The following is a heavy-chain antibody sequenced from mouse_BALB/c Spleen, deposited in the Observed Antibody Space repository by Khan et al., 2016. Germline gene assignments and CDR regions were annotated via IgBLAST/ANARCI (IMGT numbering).Heavy chain of an antibody. CDR3: ARAGYYEYPAY. CDR2: INPDSYTI. V-gene: IGHV4-1*02. CDR1: GFDFSRYW. D-gene: IGHD1-1*01. Sequence: EVALVESGGGLVHPGGSLKLSCAASGFDFSRYWMSWVRQAPGKGLEWIGEINPDSYTINYTPSLKDKFIISRDNAKHTLYLQMSKVRSEDTALYYCARAGYYEYPAYWGQETLVTVSA. J-gene: IGHJ3*01.